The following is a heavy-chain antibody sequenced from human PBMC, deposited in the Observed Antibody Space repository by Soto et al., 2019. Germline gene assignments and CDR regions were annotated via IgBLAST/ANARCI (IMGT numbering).Heavy chain of an antibody. CDR3: ARHTVGVYFQH. CDR1: GGSISSYY. J-gene: IGHJ1*01. CDR2: IYYSGST. V-gene: IGHV4-59*08. D-gene: IGHD2-15*01. Sequence: SETLSLTCTVSGGSISSYYWSWIRQPPGKGLEWIGYIYYSGSTNYNPSLKSRVTISVDTSKNQFSLKLSSVTAADTAVYYCARHTVGVYFQHWGQGTLVTASS.